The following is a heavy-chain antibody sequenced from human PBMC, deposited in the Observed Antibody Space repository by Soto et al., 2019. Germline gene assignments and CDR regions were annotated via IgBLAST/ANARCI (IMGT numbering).Heavy chain of an antibody. CDR2: IYHGGTT. D-gene: IGHD5-18*01. CDR1: GYSISSGSY. J-gene: IGHJ4*02. CDR3: ARGYDTALAPIF. Sequence: SETLSLTCTVSGYSISSGSYWAWIRQPPGKGPEWIASIYHGGTTFYNPSLKSRVIISLDTPKNQFSLKLSSVTAADTAVYYCARGYDTALAPIFWGQGILVTVSS. V-gene: IGHV4-38-2*02.